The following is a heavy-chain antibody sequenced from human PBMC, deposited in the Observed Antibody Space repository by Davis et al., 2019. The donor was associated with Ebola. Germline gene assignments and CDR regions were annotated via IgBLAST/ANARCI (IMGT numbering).Heavy chain of an antibody. Sequence: GGSLRLSCAASGFTFSGSAMHWVRQASGKGLEWVGRIRSKANSYATAYAASVKGRFTISRDDSKNTAYLQMNSLKTEDTAVYYCISSAVAGTYDYWGQGTLVTVSS. J-gene: IGHJ4*02. CDR1: GFTFSGSA. CDR2: IRSKANSYAT. V-gene: IGHV3-73*01. D-gene: IGHD6-19*01. CDR3: ISSAVAGTYDY.